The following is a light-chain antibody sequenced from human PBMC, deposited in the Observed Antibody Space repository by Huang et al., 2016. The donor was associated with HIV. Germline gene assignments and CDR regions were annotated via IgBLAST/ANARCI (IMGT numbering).Light chain of an antibody. CDR1: QDINTY. J-gene: IGKJ3*01. Sequence: EVLLTQSPATLSLSPGERATLSCRASQDINTYLAWYQQKPGQAPMLLIYDASTRATDIPARFRGSGSGTDFTLTITNLEPEDFAIYFCQQRSNWPPFTFGPGTKLDIK. V-gene: IGKV3-11*01. CDR2: DAS. CDR3: QQRSNWPPFT.